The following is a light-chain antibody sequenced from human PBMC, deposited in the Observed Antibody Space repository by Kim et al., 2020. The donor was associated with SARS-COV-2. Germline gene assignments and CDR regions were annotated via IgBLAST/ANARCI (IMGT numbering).Light chain of an antibody. Sequence: PVQITCTLVRRHSGCAIAWQQRQREQGPEYLMTLNNDGSHSKGDGIPARFSGSSSGAERYLTISSLQSEDEADYCCQTWSTGIWVFGGGTQLTVL. V-gene: IGLV4-69*01. CDR2: LNNDGSH. J-gene: IGLJ3*02. CDR3: QTWSTGIWV. CDR1: RRHSGCA.